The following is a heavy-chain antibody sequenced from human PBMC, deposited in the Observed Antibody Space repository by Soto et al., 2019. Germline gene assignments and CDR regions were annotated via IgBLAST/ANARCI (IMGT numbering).Heavy chain of an antibody. J-gene: IGHJ4*02. CDR2: INPSGGST. D-gene: IGHD3-3*01. V-gene: IGHV1-46*01. Sequence: ASVKVSCKASGYTFTSYYMHWVRQAPGQGLEWMGIINPSGGSTSYAQKFQGRVTMTRDTSTSTVYMELSSLRSEDTAVYYCARDLTIFGVVTPQYYFDYWGQGTRVTVS. CDR3: ARDLTIFGVVTPQYYFDY. CDR1: GYTFTSYY.